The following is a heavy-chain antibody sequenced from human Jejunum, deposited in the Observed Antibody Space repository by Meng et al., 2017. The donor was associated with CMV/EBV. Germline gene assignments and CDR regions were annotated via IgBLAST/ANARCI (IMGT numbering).Heavy chain of an antibody. Sequence: LGSSCAASGFKFGGYYMTWIRQAPGKGLEWISYITGPGSTIYYAGSVKGRFTISRDNAKNSLYLQMNSLRAEDTAVYYCARGNYGFDYWGQGTLVTVSS. V-gene: IGHV3-11*01. J-gene: IGHJ4*02. D-gene: IGHD4-17*01. CDR1: GFKFGGYY. CDR3: ARGNYGFDY. CDR2: ITGPGSTI.